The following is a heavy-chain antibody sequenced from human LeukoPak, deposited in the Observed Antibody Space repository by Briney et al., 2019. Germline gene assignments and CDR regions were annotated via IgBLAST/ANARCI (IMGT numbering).Heavy chain of an antibody. D-gene: IGHD5-18*01. CDR3: ARGSGYSYGYPFDY. V-gene: IGHV4-4*07. J-gene: IGHJ4*02. CDR2: IYTSGST. CDR1: GGSISNY. Sequence: SETLSLTCTVSGGSISNYWSWIRQPAGKGLEWIGRIYTSGSTNYNPSLKSRVTMSVDTSKNQFSLKLTSVSAADTAVYYCARGSGYSYGYPFDYWGQGTLVTVSS.